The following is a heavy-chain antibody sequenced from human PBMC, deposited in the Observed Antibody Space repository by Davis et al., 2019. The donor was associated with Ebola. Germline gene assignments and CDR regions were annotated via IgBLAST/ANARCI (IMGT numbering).Heavy chain of an antibody. D-gene: IGHD5-18*01. CDR3: ARHRYTFDY. V-gene: IGHV3-9*01. Sequence: PGGSLRLSCAASGFIFDDYAMHWVRQAPGKGLEWVSGISWNSNNIGYADSVKGRFTISRDNAKNTLYLQMNSLRAEDTAVYYCARHRYTFDYWGQGTLVTVSS. J-gene: IGHJ4*02. CDR2: ISWNSNNI. CDR1: GFIFDDYA.